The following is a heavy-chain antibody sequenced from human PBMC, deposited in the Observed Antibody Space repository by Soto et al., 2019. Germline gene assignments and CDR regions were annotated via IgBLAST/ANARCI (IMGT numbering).Heavy chain of an antibody. Sequence: SETLSLTCTVSGGSISSSSYYWGWIRQPPGKGLEWIGNIYYSGSAYYNPSLKSRVTISVDMSKNNFSLKLSSVTAADTAVYYCARRGVWGPVDYGGQGTLVTVSS. CDR1: GGSISSSSYY. V-gene: IGHV4-39*02. CDR3: ARRGVWGPVDY. J-gene: IGHJ4*02. D-gene: IGHD3-10*01. CDR2: IYYSGSA.